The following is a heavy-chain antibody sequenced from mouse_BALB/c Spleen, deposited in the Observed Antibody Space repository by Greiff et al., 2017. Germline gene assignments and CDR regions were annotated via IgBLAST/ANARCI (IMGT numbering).Heavy chain of an antibody. CDR3: ARVRYDGGDY. CDR2: IYPYNGGT. Sequence: EVKLQESGPELVKPGASVKISCKASGYTFTDYNMHWVKQSHGKSLEWIGYIYPYNGGTGYNQKFKSKATLTVDNSSSTAYMELRSLTSEDSAVYYCARVRYDGGDYWGQGTTLTVSS. D-gene: IGHD2-14*01. CDR1: GYTFTDYN. V-gene: IGHV1S29*02. J-gene: IGHJ2*01.